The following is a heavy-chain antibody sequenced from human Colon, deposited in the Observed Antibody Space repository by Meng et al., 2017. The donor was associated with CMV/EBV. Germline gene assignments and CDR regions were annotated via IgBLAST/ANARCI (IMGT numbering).Heavy chain of an antibody. CDR3: ARPSAPQYSDY. J-gene: IGHJ4*02. D-gene: IGHD2-2*01. CDR2: INSDGTTK. V-gene: IGHV3-74*01. Sequence: GESLKISCAASGFAFSNYWMHWVRQAPGKGLEWVSRINSDGTTKTYADSVKGRFIVSRDNPKSTVYLQMNSLKGEDTAVYFCARPSAPQYSDYWGQGTLVTVSS. CDR1: GFAFSNYW.